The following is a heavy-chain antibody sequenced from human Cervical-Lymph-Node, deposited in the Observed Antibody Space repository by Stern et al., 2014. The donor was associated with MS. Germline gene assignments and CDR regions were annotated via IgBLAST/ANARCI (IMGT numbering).Heavy chain of an antibody. Sequence: MQLVESGAEVKKPGSSVKVSCKASGGTFSNHVISWVRQAPGQGLEWMGGTIPIFGKAIYAQKFQGRVTITADESKRAAYMEMSSLRSEDTAVYYCARAAYSTSSYNYWGQGTLVTVSA. J-gene: IGHJ4*02. V-gene: IGHV1-69*01. D-gene: IGHD2/OR15-2a*01. CDR3: ARAAYSTSSYNY. CDR2: TIPIFGKA. CDR1: GGTFSNHV.